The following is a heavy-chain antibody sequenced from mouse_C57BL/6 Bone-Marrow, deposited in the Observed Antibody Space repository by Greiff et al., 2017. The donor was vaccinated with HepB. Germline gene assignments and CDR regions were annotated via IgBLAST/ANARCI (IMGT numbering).Heavy chain of an antibody. V-gene: IGHV1-81*01. J-gene: IGHJ3*01. Sequence: VKLMESGAELARPGASVKLSCKASGYTFTSYGISWVKQRTGQGLEWIGEIYPRSGNTYYNEKFKGKATLTADKSSSTAYMELRSLTSEDSAVYFCARHGGFAYWGQGTLVTVSA. CDR1: GYTFTSYG. CDR3: ARHGGFAY. CDR2: IYPRSGNT.